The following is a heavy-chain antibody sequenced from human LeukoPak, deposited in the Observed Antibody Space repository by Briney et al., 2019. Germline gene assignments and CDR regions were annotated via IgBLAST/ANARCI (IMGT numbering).Heavy chain of an antibody. J-gene: IGHJ4*02. Sequence: GGSLRLSCAASGFTVITNDMTWVRQAPGKGLAWVSVLYSDGNTKYADSVQGRFTISRDNSKNTLYLEMNSLSPDDTAVYYCARGVEPLAANTLAYWGQGTLVTVGS. CDR1: GFTVITND. CDR3: ARGVEPLAANTLAY. CDR2: LYSDGNT. D-gene: IGHD1-14*01. V-gene: IGHV3-53*01.